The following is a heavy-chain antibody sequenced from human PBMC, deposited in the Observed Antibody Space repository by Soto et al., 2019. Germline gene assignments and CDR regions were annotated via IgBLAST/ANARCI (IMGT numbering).Heavy chain of an antibody. CDR3: ARDGDSGSWSSFDY. J-gene: IGHJ4*02. CDR2: IYHSGST. CDR1: GGSISSSNW. V-gene: IGHV4-4*02. Sequence: SETLCLTCAVSGGSISSSNWWSWVRQPPGKGLEWIGEIYHSGSTNYNPSLKSRVTISVDKSKNQFSLKLSSVTAADTAVYYCARDGDSGSWSSFDYWGQGTLVTVSS. D-gene: IGHD6-13*01.